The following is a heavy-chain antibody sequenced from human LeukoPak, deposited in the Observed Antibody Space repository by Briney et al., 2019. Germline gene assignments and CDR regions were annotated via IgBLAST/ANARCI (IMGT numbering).Heavy chain of an antibody. D-gene: IGHD3-22*01. Sequence: SVKVSCKASGGTFSSYAISWVRQAPGQGLEWMGRIIPILGIANYAQKFQGRVTITADKSTSTAYMELSSLRSEDTAVYYCARGRAYYYDSSGYELGYWGQGTLVTVSS. CDR3: ARGRAYYYDSSGYELGY. V-gene: IGHV1-69*04. J-gene: IGHJ4*02. CDR1: GGTFSSYA. CDR2: IIPILGIA.